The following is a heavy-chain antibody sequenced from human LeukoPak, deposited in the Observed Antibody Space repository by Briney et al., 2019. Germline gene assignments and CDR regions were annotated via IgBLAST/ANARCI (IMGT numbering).Heavy chain of an antibody. CDR1: GFTFSSYA. CDR2: ISGSGGST. D-gene: IGHD3-3*01. Sequence: GGSLRLSCAASGFTFSSYAMSWVRQAPGKGLEWVSAISGSGGSTYYADSVKGRFTISRDNSKNTLYLQMNSLRAEDTAVYYCAKDQGPPDYDFWSGYSHYYYYGMDVWGQGTTVTVSS. J-gene: IGHJ6*02. V-gene: IGHV3-23*01. CDR3: AKDQGPPDYDFWSGYSHYYYYGMDV.